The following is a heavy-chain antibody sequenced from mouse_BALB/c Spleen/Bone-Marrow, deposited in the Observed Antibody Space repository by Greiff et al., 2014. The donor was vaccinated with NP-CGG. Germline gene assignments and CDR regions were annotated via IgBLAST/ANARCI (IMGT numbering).Heavy chain of an antibody. CDR2: IFPGDGDT. CDR3: ARGGITTSPFAY. Sequence: VQLQQSGAELARPGASVKLSCKASGYTFTNYWMHWVKQRPGQGLEWIGTIFPGDGDTRYTQKFKGKATLTADKSSTTAYMQLSSLASEDSAIYYCARGGITTSPFAYWGQGTLVTVS. V-gene: IGHV1-87*01. D-gene: IGHD2-4*01. J-gene: IGHJ3*01. CDR1: GYTFTNYW.